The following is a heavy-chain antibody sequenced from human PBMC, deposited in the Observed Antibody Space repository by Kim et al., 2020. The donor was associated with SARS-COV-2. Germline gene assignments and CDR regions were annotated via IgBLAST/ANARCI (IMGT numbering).Heavy chain of an antibody. V-gene: IGHV3-73*01. Sequence: GGSLRLSCAASGFTFSGSAMHWVRQASGKGLEWVGRIRSKANSYATAYAASVKGRFTISRDDSKNTAYLQMNSLKTEDTAVYYCTRRRNGITGTTGYLGGFDIWGQGTMVTVSS. CDR3: TRRRNGITGTTGYLGGFDI. D-gene: IGHD1-7*01. J-gene: IGHJ3*02. CDR1: GFTFSGSA. CDR2: IRSKANSYAT.